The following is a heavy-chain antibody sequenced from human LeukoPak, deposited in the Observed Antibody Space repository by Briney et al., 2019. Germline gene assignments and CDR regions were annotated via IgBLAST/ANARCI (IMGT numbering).Heavy chain of an antibody. V-gene: IGHV1-2*02. CDR2: INPNTGVT. J-gene: IGHJ4*02. D-gene: IGHD2-21*02. CDR1: GYTFTGYY. Sequence: ASVKVSCKASGYTFTGYYMHWVRQAPGQGLTWMGWINPNTGVTNYAQKFQGRVTMTRATSINTAYMELDRLTSDDTAIYYCARSYCCGDCYWTIDYWGQGTLVTVSS. CDR3: ARSYCCGDCYWTIDY.